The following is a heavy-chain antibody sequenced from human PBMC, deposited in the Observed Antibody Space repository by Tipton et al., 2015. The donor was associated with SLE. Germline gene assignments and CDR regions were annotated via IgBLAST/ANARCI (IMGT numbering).Heavy chain of an antibody. D-gene: IGHD3-16*01. CDR2: IYYSGST. V-gene: IGHV4-38-2*02. Sequence: QVQLMQSGAEVKKPGESLKISCKGSGYSFTSYWIGWVRQPPGKGLEWIGSIYYSGSTYYNPSLKSRVTISVDTSKNQFSLKLSSVTAADTAVYYCRLITITSLFDYWGQGTLVTVSS. CDR1: GYSFTSYW. CDR3: RLITITSLFDY. J-gene: IGHJ4*02.